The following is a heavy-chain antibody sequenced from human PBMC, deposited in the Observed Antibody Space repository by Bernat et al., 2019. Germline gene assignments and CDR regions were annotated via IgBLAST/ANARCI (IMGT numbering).Heavy chain of an antibody. J-gene: IGHJ6*02. Sequence: EVQLVESGGGLVQPGGSLRLSCAASGFTLSSFWMTWVRQAPGRGLEWVTNIKQDGSEGKYVDSVKGRFTISRDNAENSLYLQMNNLRAEDTAVYYCATQPAATSTDVWGRGTTVTVYS. CDR2: IKQDGSEG. CDR3: ATQPAATSTDV. V-gene: IGHV3-7*03. CDR1: GFTLSSFW. D-gene: IGHD2-2*01.